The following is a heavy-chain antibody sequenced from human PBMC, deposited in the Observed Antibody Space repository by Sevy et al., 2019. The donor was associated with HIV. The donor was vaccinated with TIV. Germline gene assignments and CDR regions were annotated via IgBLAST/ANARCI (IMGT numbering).Heavy chain of an antibody. CDR3: SRTYRRRLGFYS. CDR1: GGSFSGYY. V-gene: IGHV4-34*01. CDR2: VDHDHSGST. D-gene: IGHD3-16*02. J-gene: IGHJ4*02. Sequence: SENLSLNCAVYGGSFSGYYWSWIRQSSGKGLEWIGEVDHDHSGSTNYNPSLQSRVTMSVDTSNNQFTLRLSSVTPAETAVYYCSRTYRRRLGFYSWGQGTLVTVSS.